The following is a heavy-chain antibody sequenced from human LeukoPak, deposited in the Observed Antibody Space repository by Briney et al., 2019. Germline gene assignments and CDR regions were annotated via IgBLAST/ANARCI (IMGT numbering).Heavy chain of an antibody. J-gene: IGHJ6*03. CDR3: AKDPYPGVTPAYYYYYMDV. Sequence: GRSLRLSCAASGFTFSSYAMHWVRQAPGKGLEWVAVISYDGSNKYYADSVKGRFTISRDNSKNTLYLQINSLRADDTAVYYCAKDPYPGVTPAYYYYYMDVWGRGTTVTVSS. V-gene: IGHV3-30-3*01. CDR2: ISYDGSNK. D-gene: IGHD2-21*02. CDR1: GFTFSSYA.